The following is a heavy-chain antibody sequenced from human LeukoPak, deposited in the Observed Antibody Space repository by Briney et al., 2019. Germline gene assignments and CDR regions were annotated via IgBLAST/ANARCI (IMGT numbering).Heavy chain of an antibody. CDR1: GGSISSGGYY. CDR2: IYHSGST. Sequence: PSETLSLTCTVSGGSISSGGYYWSWIRQPPGKGLEWIGYIYHSGSTYYNPSLKSRVTISVDRSKNQFSLKLSSVTAADTAVYYCARVNYGGPYYFDYWGQGTLVTVSS. CDR3: ARVNYGGPYYFDY. V-gene: IGHV4-30-2*01. D-gene: IGHD4-23*01. J-gene: IGHJ4*02.